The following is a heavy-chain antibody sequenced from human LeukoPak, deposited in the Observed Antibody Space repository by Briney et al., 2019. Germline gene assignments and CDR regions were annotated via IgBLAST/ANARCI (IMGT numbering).Heavy chain of an antibody. CDR1: GFTFSSYS. J-gene: IGHJ4*02. Sequence: GRSLRLSCAASGFTFSSYSMNWVRQAPGKGLEWVSSISSSSSYIYYADSVKGRFTISRDNAKNSLYLQMKSLRAEDTAVYYCARDKFFEGSGSYYLDYWGQGTLVTVSS. CDR2: ISSSSSYI. CDR3: ARDKFFEGSGSYYLDY. V-gene: IGHV3-21*01. D-gene: IGHD3-10*01.